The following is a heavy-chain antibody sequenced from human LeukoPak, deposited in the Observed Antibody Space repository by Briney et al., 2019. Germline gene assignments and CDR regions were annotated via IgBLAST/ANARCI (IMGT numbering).Heavy chain of an antibody. V-gene: IGHV1-18*01. CDR2: VGTYTGKT. Sequence: ASVKVSCKASGYTFTKYGITWVRQAPGQGLEWMGWVGTYTGKTNYAQNLQGRVTMTTDTSTRTAYMELGSLRSDDTAVYYCASCHCTNGVCYGECEYFQHWGQGTLVTVSS. D-gene: IGHD2-8*01. CDR3: ASCHCTNGVCYGECEYFQH. J-gene: IGHJ1*01. CDR1: GYTFTKYG.